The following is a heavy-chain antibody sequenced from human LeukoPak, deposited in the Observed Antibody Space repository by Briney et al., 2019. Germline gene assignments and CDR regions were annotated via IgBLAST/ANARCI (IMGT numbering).Heavy chain of an antibody. V-gene: IGHV3-21*01. CDR3: ARAPYGDYVGAADAFDI. J-gene: IGHJ3*02. D-gene: IGHD4-17*01. CDR1: GFTFSSYS. CDR2: ISSSSSYI. Sequence: GGSLRLSCAASGFTFSSYSMNWVRQAPGKGLEWVSSISSSSSYIYYADSVKGRFTISRDNAKNSLYLQMNSLRAEDTAVYYCARAPYGDYVGAADAFDIWGQGTMVTVSS.